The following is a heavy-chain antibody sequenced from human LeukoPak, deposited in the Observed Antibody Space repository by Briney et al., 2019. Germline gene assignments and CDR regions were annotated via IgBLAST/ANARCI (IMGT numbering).Heavy chain of an antibody. D-gene: IGHD1-7*01. J-gene: IGHJ3*02. V-gene: IGHV3-11*01. CDR3: GRDFGLIGTKRSFDI. CDR1: GFSFSDYY. Sequence: PGGSLRLSCAASGFSFSDYYMGWIRQAPGKGLEWLSYISGSGTIIFYAVSVKGRFTISRDNAKNSLDLQMNSLRAEDTAVYYCGRDFGLIGTKRSFDIWGQGTMVTVSS. CDR2: ISGSGTII.